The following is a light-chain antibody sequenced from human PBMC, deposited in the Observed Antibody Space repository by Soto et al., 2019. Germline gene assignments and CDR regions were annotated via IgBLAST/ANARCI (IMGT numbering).Light chain of an antibody. CDR3: QQYATAPYT. J-gene: IGKJ2*01. Sequence: ETVLTQSPGTLSLSPGEGATLSCRASQSVDSRYLAWYQQKPGQAPRLLISATSTRASGIPDRFSGNGSGTDFTLTISRLEPEDFAVYYCQQYATAPYTFGQGTTLEFK. CDR1: QSVDSRY. V-gene: IGKV3-20*01. CDR2: ATS.